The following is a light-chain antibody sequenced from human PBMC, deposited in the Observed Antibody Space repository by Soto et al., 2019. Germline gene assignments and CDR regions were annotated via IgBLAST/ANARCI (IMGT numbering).Light chain of an antibody. CDR2: LGS. J-gene: IGKJ4*01. CDR1: QSLLHSNGYNY. V-gene: IGKV2-28*01. CDR3: MQALQTPLT. Sequence: DLVMTQSPLSLPVTPGEPASISCRSSQSLLHSNGYNYLDWYQQKPGQSPQLLIYLGSNRASGVPDRFSGSGSGTDFTLKISRVEAEDVGVYYCMQALQTPLTFGGGTKVEIK.